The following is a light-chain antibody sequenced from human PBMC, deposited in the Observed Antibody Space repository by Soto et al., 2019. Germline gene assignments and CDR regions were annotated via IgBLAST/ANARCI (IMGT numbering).Light chain of an antibody. V-gene: IGLV2-14*01. Sequence: QSALTQPASVSGSPGQSITISCTGTGSDVGGYNYVSWYHQHPGKAPKVMIYDVSNRPSGVSNRFSGSKSGNTASLTISGLQSEDEADYYCSSYTSASTPVVFGGGTKLTVL. CDR3: SSYTSASTPVV. CDR1: GSDVGGYNY. CDR2: DVS. J-gene: IGLJ2*01.